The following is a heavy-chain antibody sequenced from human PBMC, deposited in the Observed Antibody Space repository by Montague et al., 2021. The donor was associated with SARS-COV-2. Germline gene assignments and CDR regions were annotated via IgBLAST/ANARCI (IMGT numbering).Heavy chain of an antibody. CDR1: GGSISSGSYY. V-gene: IGHV4-61*02. D-gene: IGHD5-12*01. CDR3: ARAHSGSWAHLDN. Sequence: TLSLICTVSGGSISSGSYYWSWIRQPAGKGLEWIGRIYTSGTTDYGFSLKSRVTISVDTSKNQFSLKLTSVTAADTAVYYCARAHSGSWAHLDNWGQGSLVTVSS. CDR2: IYTSGTT. J-gene: IGHJ4*02.